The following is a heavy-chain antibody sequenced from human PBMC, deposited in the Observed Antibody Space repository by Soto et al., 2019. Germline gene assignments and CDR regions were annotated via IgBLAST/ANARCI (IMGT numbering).Heavy chain of an antibody. V-gene: IGHV4-59*11. D-gene: IGHD6-19*01. CDR1: SGSISGHY. CDR3: VRDRNSGWSDS. J-gene: IGHJ5*01. CDR2: IYYRGST. Sequence: QVQLQESCPGLVKPSETLSLPCTVSSGSISGHYWSWVRQPPGKGLEWIGHIYYRGSTNYNPSLKSRVTISVDTSKTEFALTLNSVTAADTALYYCVRDRNSGWSDSWGQGTLVTVSS.